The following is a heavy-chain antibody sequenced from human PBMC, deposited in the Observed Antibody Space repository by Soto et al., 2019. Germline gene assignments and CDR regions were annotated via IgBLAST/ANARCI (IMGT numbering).Heavy chain of an antibody. D-gene: IGHD6-13*01. J-gene: IGHJ4*02. V-gene: IGHV1-2*02. CDR1: TVNY. CDR3: AREEATAGNDCFDY. Sequence: QVQLVQSGAEVKKPGASVKVSCKASTVNYLHWVRQAPGQGLEWKGWINPNSGGTHYAEQFQGRVTMTWDTSISTVYIELNSLTSDDTAVYYCAREEATAGNDCFDYRGQGTLVTVSS. CDR2: INPNSGGT.